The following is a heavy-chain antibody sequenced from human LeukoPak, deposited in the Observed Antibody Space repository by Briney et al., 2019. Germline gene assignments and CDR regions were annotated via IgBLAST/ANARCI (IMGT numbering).Heavy chain of an antibody. CDR2: ISTYNGDT. J-gene: IGHJ4*02. Sequence: ASVKVSCKASGYTFTSYGISWVRQAPGQGLEWMGWISTYNGDTNYAQKLQGRVTMTTDTSTSTAYMELRSLRSDDTAVYYCARDNGGYYDSSGLSGYWGQGTLVTVSS. V-gene: IGHV1-18*01. CDR1: GYTFTSYG. CDR3: ARDNGGYYDSSGLSGY. D-gene: IGHD3-22*01.